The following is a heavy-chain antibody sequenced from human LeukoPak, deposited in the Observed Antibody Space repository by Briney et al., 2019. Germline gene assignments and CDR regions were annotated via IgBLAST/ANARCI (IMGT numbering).Heavy chain of an antibody. CDR2: ISSDGITT. CDR3: VKPYCGGDCPFGY. D-gene: IGHD2-21*02. J-gene: IGHJ4*02. CDR1: GFTFRSND. V-gene: IGHV3-64D*06. Sequence: PGGSLRLSCSASGFTFRSNDMHWVRQAPGKGLKYVSGISSDGITTYHADSVKGRFTISRDNSKNTLFLQMSSLRPDDTAVYYCVKPYCGGDCPFGYWGQGTLVAVSS.